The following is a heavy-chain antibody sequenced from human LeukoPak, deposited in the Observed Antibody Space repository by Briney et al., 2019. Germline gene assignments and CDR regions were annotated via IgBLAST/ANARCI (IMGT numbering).Heavy chain of an antibody. CDR3: AREGWGYYFDY. CDR2: ISYDGSNK. D-gene: IGHD3-16*01. Sequence: GGSLRLSCAASGFTFSSYGMHWVRQAPGKGLEWVAVISYDGSNKYYADSVKGRFTISRDNSKNTLYLQMDSLRAEDTAVYYCAREGWGYYFDYWGQGTLVTVSS. V-gene: IGHV3-30*03. CDR1: GFTFSSYG. J-gene: IGHJ4*02.